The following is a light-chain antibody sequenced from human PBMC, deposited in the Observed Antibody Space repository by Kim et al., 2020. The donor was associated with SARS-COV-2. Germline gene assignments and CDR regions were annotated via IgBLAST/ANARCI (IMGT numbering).Light chain of an antibody. CDR2: EDD. Sequence: KTVTLSCTRSSGSIARNYVQWYQQRPGSAPTTVIYEDDQRPSGVPDRFSGSIDSSSNSASLTISGLKTEDEADYYCQSYDSSNQVVFGGGTQLTVL. V-gene: IGLV6-57*03. CDR3: QSYDSSNQVV. CDR1: SGSIARNY. J-gene: IGLJ2*01.